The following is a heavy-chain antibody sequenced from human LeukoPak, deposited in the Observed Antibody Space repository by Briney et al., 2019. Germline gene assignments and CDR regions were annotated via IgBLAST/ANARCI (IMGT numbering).Heavy chain of an antibody. D-gene: IGHD1-26*01. Sequence: SETLSLTCIVSGGSISSSSYYWGWIRQPPGKGLEWIGSIYYSGSTNYNPSLKSRVTISVDTSKNQFSLKLSSVTAADTAVYYCARSRELGATVDYWGQGTLVTVSS. CDR2: IYYSGST. J-gene: IGHJ4*02. CDR3: ARSRELGATVDY. CDR1: GGSISSSSYY. V-gene: IGHV4-39*07.